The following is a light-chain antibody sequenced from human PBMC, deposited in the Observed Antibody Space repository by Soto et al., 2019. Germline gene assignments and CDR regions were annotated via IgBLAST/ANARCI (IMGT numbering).Light chain of an antibody. J-gene: IGKJ4*01. Sequence: DIEMTQSPCSLSASVGDRVTITCRASQSISSYLNWYQQKPGKATKLLIYAASSLQSGVPSSFSGSGSATDFTPTISSLQHEDFATYYCQQSYSTPPALTFGGGTKVEIK. CDR3: QQSYSTPPALT. CDR1: QSISSY. CDR2: AAS. V-gene: IGKV1-39*01.